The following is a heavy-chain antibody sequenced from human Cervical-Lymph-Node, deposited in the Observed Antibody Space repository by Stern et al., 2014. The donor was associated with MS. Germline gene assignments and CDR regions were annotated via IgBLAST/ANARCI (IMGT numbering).Heavy chain of an antibody. V-gene: IGHV2-70*11. Sequence: ESGPALVKPTQTLTLTCTFSGFSLSTSGMCVNWIRQPPGKALEWLARLYWDDDKYYSTSLKTRLTISKDTSKNQVVLTMTNMDPVDTATYYCARMTLYSSSGAEFDYWGQGTLVTVSS. CDR3: ARMTLYSSSGAEFDY. CDR2: LYWDDDK. CDR1: GFSLSTSGMC. J-gene: IGHJ4*02. D-gene: IGHD6-6*01.